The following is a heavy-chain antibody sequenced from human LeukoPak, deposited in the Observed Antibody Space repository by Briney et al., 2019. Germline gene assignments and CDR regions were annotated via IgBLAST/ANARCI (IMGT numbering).Heavy chain of an antibody. V-gene: IGHV3-23*01. CDR3: AKDQTGDYGDYLNP. Sequence: PGGSLRLSCAASGFTFSSYAMNWVRQAPGKGLEWVSAISGSGGSTYYADPVKGRFTISRDNSKNTLYLQMNSLRAEDTDVYYCAKDQTGDYGDYLNPWGQGTLVTVSS. J-gene: IGHJ5*02. CDR1: GFTFSSYA. CDR2: ISGSGGST. D-gene: IGHD4-17*01.